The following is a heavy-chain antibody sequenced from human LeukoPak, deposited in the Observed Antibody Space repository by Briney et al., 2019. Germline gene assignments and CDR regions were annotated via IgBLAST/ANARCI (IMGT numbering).Heavy chain of an antibody. J-gene: IGHJ4*02. CDR2: INPNSGGT. CDR3: ARAPHTVAGPQYFDY. CDR1: GCTFTGYY. V-gene: IGHV1-2*02. Sequence: ASVKVSCKASGCTFTGYYMHWVRQAPGQGLEWMGWINPNSGGTNYAQKFQGRVTMTRDTSISTAYMELSRLRSDDTAVYYCARAPHTVAGPQYFDYWGQGTLVTVSS. D-gene: IGHD6-19*01.